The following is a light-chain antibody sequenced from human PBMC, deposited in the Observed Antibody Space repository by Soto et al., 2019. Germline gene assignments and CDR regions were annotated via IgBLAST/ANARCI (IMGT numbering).Light chain of an antibody. CDR3: QSADSSGTYAV. J-gene: IGLJ7*01. CDR1: ALPKQY. V-gene: IGLV3-25*02. Sequence: SYELTQPPSVSVSPGQTARITCSGDALPKQYAYWYQQKQGQAPVLVIYKDSERPSGIPERFSGASSGTTVTLTISGVQAEEEADDYCQSADSSGTYAVFGGGTQLTVL. CDR2: KDS.